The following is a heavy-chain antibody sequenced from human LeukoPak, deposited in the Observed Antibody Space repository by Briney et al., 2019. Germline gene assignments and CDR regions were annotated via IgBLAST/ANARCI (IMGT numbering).Heavy chain of an antibody. CDR2: INQDGSEK. CDR1: GFTFSNYW. CDR3: ARVIIVGGRSVFDN. J-gene: IGHJ4*02. V-gene: IGHV3-7*04. Sequence: GGSLRLSCAASGFTFSNYWMSWVRQAPGKGLEWVANINQDGSEKYYVDSVKGRFAISRDNAKNSLSLQMDSLGAGDTAVYYCARVIIVGGRSVFDNWGQGTLVTVSS. D-gene: IGHD3-10*01.